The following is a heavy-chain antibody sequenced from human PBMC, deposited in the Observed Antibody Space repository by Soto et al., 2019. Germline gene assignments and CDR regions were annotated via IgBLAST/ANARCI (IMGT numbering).Heavy chain of an antibody. CDR1: GGSISSGGSS. Sequence: QVQLQELGPGLVKPSQTLSLTCTISGGSISSGGSSWSWIRQHPGKGLEWIGYIFYSGTTYYNPSLKSRVTISVDTSKNQFSLKLSSVTAADTAVYYCASYCISTSCYPGGDAFDIWGQGTMVTVSS. D-gene: IGHD2-2*01. CDR2: IFYSGTT. V-gene: IGHV4-31*03. CDR3: ASYCISTSCYPGGDAFDI. J-gene: IGHJ3*02.